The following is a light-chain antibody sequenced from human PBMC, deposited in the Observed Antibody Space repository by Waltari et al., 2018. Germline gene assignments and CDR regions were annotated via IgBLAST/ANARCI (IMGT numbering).Light chain of an antibody. V-gene: IGLV1-44*01. J-gene: IGLJ3*02. Sequence: QSVLTQSPSASGTPGQRVTISCSGGTSNLGIYSVTWYQQLPGMAPKLLIHSSSQRPSGVPDRFSGSKSGTSASLAISGLQSEDEADYYCVTWDDGLDAWVFGGGTKLTVL. CDR1: TSNLGIYS. CDR3: VTWDDGLDAWV. CDR2: SSS.